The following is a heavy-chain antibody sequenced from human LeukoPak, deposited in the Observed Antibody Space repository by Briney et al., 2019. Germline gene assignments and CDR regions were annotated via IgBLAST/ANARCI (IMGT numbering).Heavy chain of an antibody. J-gene: IGHJ4*02. Sequence: PSESLSLTCTVSGGSISSSSYYWGWIRQPPGKGLEWIGSIYYSGSTYYNPSLKSRVTISVDTSKNQFSLKLSSVTAADTAVYYCATQEDIVATIDYWGQGTLVTVSS. CDR2: IYYSGST. V-gene: IGHV4-39*01. CDR1: GGSISSSSYY. D-gene: IGHD5-12*01. CDR3: ATQEDIVATIDY.